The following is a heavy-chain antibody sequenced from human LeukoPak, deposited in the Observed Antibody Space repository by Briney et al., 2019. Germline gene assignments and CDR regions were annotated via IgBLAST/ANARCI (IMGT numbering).Heavy chain of an antibody. CDR2: IYSGGHI. CDR1: GFSVSSNY. CDR3: AGKQGSGSLRPLDY. J-gene: IGHJ4*02. V-gene: IGHV3-53*01. Sequence: GALRLSCSASGFSVSSNYMSWVRQTPGKGLEWVSGIYSGGHIYYADSVKGRFTISSDNSKNKLYLQMNSLRAEDTAVYYCAGKQGSGSLRPLDYWGQGTLVTVSS. D-gene: IGHD3-10*01.